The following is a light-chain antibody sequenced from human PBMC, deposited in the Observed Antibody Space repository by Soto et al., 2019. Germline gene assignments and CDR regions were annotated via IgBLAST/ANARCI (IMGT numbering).Light chain of an antibody. J-gene: IGKJ4*01. CDR1: QDIGND. CDR3: LQHNAYPLT. CDR2: AAS. V-gene: IGKV1-17*01. Sequence: DIQMTQSPSSLSASVGDRVTITCRASQDIGNDVGWYQQKPGKAPKRLIFAASRLQNGVPSRFGGSGSGTEFILTVSRLQPEDFATYYCLQHNAYPLTFGGGTTVDIK.